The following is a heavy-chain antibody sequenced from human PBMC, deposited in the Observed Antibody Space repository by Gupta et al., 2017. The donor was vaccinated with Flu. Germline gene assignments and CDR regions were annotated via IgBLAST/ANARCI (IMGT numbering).Heavy chain of an antibody. CDR3: ARAALLRYFDWLSYFDS. CDR2: INPNSGGT. V-gene: IGHV1-2*02. D-gene: IGHD3-9*01. J-gene: IGHJ4*02. CDR1: AYTFTDYY. Sequence: QVQLVQSGVEVKKPGASVRVSCKASAYTFTDYYVHWVRQAPGQGLEWMGWINPNSGGTKYAQKFQGRVTMTRDASIHTAYMDLSSLRSDDTAVYYCARAALLRYFDWLSYFDSWGQGTLVTVSS.